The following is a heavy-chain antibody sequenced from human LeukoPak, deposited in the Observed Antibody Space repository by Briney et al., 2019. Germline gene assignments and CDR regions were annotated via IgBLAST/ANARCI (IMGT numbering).Heavy chain of an antibody. J-gene: IGHJ4*02. CDR2: INQDGSEG. D-gene: IGHD5-12*01. V-gene: IGHV3-7*01. Sequence: PGGSLRLSRAASGFTFSHYWMTWVRQAPGKGLEWVAQINQDGSEGYYMDSVKARFTISRDNAKNSVFLQMNSLRAEDTAVYYCVRDGGVSGYDLLDYWGQGTLVTVSS. CDR1: GFTFSHYW. CDR3: VRDGGVSGYDLLDY.